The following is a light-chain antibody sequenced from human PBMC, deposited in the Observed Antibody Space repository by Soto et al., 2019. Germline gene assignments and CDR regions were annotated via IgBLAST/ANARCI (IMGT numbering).Light chain of an antibody. CDR3: QKYNSAPWT. Sequence: DIQMTQSPSSLSASVGDRVTITCRASQGFSNSLAWYQQKPGKVPKLLLYAASTLQSGVPSRFSGSGSGTDFTLTISSLQPEDVATYYCQKYNSAPWTFGQGTKVEI. CDR2: AAS. J-gene: IGKJ1*01. V-gene: IGKV1-27*01. CDR1: QGFSNS.